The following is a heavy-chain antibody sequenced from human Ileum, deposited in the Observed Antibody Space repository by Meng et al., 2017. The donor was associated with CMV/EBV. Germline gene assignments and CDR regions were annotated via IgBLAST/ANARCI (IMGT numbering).Heavy chain of an antibody. Sequence: QAQLVQSGTEVKKPGASVKVSCKASGYTFITFGITWVRQAPGQGLEWVGWITPYSSKTDYAQRLQNRVTMTTDTSTNTVYMELRSLRSDDTAVYYCAREEFSAYASTWGQGTLVTVSS. V-gene: IGHV1-18*01. J-gene: IGHJ5*02. D-gene: IGHD2/OR15-2a*01. CDR2: ITPYSSKT. CDR3: AREEFSAYAST. CDR1: GYTFITFG.